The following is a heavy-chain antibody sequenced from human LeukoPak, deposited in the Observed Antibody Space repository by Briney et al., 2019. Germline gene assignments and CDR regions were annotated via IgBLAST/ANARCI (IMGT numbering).Heavy chain of an antibody. CDR1: GFTFSSYG. J-gene: IGHJ4*02. V-gene: IGHV3-30*02. CDR3: AKKSTPRYFDWLPDY. CDR2: IRYDGSNK. D-gene: IGHD3-9*01. Sequence: PGGSLRLSCAASGFTFSSYGMHWVRQAPGQGLEWVAFIRYDGSNKYYADSVKGRFTISRDNSKNTLYLQMNSLGAEGTAVYYCAKKSTPRYFDWLPDYWGQGTLVTVSS.